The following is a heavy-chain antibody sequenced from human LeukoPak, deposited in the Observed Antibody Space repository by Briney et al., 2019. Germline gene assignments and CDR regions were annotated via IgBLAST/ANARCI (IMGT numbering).Heavy chain of an antibody. J-gene: IGHJ4*02. V-gene: IGHV4-59*01. CDR3: ARVLRAASWRSYDY. D-gene: IGHD5-18*01. CDR2: IYYNGDT. Sequence: GSLRLSCAASGFTFSTYAMNWVRQPPGKGLEWIGYIYYNGDTNYNPSLKSRVIISIDTSSNQFSLRLNSMTAADTAVYYCARVLRAASWRSYDYWGQGSLVTVSS. CDR1: GFTFSTYA.